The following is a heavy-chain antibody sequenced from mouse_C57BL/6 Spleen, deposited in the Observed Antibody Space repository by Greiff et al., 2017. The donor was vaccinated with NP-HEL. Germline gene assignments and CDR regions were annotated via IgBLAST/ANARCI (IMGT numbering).Heavy chain of an antibody. Sequence: VQLQQPGTELVKPGAPVKLSCKASGYTFTSYWMHWVKQRPGQGLEWIGNINPSNGGTNYNEKFKSKATLTVDKSSSTAYMQLSSLTSEDSAVYYCAREEYYYGENYFDYWGQGTTLTVSS. V-gene: IGHV1-53*01. D-gene: IGHD1-1*01. CDR1: GYTFTSYW. J-gene: IGHJ2*01. CDR2: INPSNGGT. CDR3: AREEYYYGENYFDY.